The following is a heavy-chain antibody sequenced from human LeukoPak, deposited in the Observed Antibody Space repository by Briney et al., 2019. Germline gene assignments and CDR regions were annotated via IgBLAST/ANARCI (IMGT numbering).Heavy chain of an antibody. D-gene: IGHD3-22*01. CDR1: GYTFTSYY. CDR3: ARHGEYYDSSGYYYRLLLDYYGMDV. V-gene: IGHV1-69*13. CDR2: IIPIFGTA. J-gene: IGHJ6*02. Sequence: ASVKVSCKASGYTFTSYYMHWVRQAPGQGLEWMGGIIPIFGTANYAQKFQGRVTITADESTSTAYMELSSLRSEDTAVYYCARHGEYYDSSGYYYRLLLDYYGMDVWGQGTTVTVSS.